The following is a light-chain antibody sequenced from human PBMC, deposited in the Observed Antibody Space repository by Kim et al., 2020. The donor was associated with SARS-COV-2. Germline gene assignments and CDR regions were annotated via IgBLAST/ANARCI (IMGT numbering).Light chain of an antibody. CDR2: GAS. V-gene: IGKV3-15*01. CDR3: QQYNIWRT. J-gene: IGKJ1*01. CDR1: QSVSSK. Sequence: EIVMTQSPATLSVSPGERATLSCRASQSVSSKLAWYQQRPGQAPRLLIYGASTRAPGIPARFSASGSVTEFTLVIGSLQPEDFAVYYCQQYNIWRTFVQGTKVDIK.